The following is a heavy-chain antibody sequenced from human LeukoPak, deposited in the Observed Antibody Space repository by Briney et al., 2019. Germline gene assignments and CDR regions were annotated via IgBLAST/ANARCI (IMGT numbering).Heavy chain of an antibody. CDR3: ARGKSCEKNPWFDP. J-gene: IGHJ5*02. D-gene: IGHD3-16*02. V-gene: IGHV1-2*02. CDR1: GYTFTGNY. CDR2: TNPNSGDT. Sequence: ASVKVSCKASGYTFTGNYMHWLRQAPGQGLEWLGWTNPNSGDTNYAQKFQGRVTMTRDTSISTAYMELSRLRSDDTAVYYCARGKSCEKNPWFDPWGQGTLVTVSS.